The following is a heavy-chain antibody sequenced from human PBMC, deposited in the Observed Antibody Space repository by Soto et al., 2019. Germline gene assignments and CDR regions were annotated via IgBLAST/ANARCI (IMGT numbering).Heavy chain of an antibody. CDR1: GYTFTNYA. V-gene: IGHV1-3*01. CDR2: INAGNGNT. CDR3: ATETRFSTGLPPGYTSSWYMYYFDY. D-gene: IGHD6-13*01. J-gene: IGHJ4*02. Sequence: ASVKVSCKASGYTFTNYAIHGVRQAPGQRLEWMGWINAGNGNTKYSQNFQGRVTITRDTSASTAYMELSSLRPEDTAVYLCATETRFSTGLPPGYTSSWYMYYFDYWGQGTLVTVSS.